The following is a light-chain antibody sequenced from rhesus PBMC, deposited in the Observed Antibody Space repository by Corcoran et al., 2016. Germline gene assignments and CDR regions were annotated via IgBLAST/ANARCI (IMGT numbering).Light chain of an antibody. J-gene: IGKJ2*01. V-gene: IGKV1-25*01. Sequence: DIQMTQSPSSLSASVGDTVTITCRASQGISSYLAWYQQKPGKAPKLLIYRAPTLQSGVPSRFSGSGSWTDFTLTIRSLQSEDFATYYCQQYSSSPYSFGQGTKVEIK. CDR1: QGISSY. CDR2: RAP. CDR3: QQYSSSPYS.